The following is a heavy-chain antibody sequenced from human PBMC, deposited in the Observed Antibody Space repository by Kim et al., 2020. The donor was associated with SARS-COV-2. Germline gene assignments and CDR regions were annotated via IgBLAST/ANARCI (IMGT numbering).Heavy chain of an antibody. J-gene: IGHJ4*02. Sequence: SVKGRFTISRDNAKNSLYLQMNSLRAEDTAVYYCARGGGYCSGGSCYHDYWGQGTLVTVSS. V-gene: IGHV3-21*01. D-gene: IGHD2-15*01. CDR3: ARGGGYCSGGSCYHDY.